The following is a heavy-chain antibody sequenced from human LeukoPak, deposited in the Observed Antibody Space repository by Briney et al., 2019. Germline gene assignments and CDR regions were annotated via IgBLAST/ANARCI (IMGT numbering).Heavy chain of an antibody. CDR2: ISTSGST. J-gene: IGHJ4*02. CDR3: ARALYDTSGYYLDY. Sequence: PSETLSLTCTVSGGSISGANYYWTWIRQPAGKGLEWIGRISTSGSTNYYPSLKSRVTISVDTSKSQFSLNLSSVTAADTAVYYCARALYDTSGYYLDYWGQGTLVTVSS. D-gene: IGHD3-22*01. CDR1: GGSISGANYY. V-gene: IGHV4-61*02.